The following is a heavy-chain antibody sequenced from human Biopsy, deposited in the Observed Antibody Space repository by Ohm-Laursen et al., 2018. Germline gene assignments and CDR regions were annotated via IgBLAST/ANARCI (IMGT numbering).Heavy chain of an antibody. J-gene: IGHJ4*02. CDR2: INQSGRT. V-gene: IGHV4-34*08. D-gene: IGHD2-15*01. CDR1: GKTFSDYY. Sequence: TLSLTCEVYGKTFSDYYWSWIRQPPGKGLEWIGQINQSGRTNYNPPLKSRVNISADKSKNQFSLKLSTVTSADTAVYFCGNEVHGRDYWGLGALVTVSS. CDR3: GNEVHGRDY.